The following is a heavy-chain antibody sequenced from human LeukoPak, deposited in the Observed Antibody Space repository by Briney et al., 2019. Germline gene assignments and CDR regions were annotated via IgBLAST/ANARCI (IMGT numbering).Heavy chain of an antibody. Sequence: PGGSLRLFCAASGFTFSSYWMNWARQAPGKGLEWVASINHNGNVNYYVDSVKGRFTISRDNAKNSLYLQMSNLRAEDTAVYFCARGGGLDVWGQGARSPSP. CDR1: GFTFSSYW. D-gene: IGHD3-16*01. CDR3: ARGGGLDV. V-gene: IGHV3-7*03. CDR2: INHNGNVN. J-gene: IGHJ6*02.